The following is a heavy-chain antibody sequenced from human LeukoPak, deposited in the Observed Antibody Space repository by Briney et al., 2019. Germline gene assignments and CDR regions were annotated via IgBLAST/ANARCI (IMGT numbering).Heavy chain of an antibody. Sequence: PSETLSLTCTVSGGSISSYYWSWIRQPPGKGLEWIGYIYYSGSTNYNPSLKSRVTISVDTSKNQFSLRLSSVTAADTAVYYCARVVGWYYFDYWGQGTLVTVSS. J-gene: IGHJ4*02. CDR2: IYYSGST. V-gene: IGHV4-59*08. CDR1: GGSISSYY. CDR3: ARVVGWYYFDY. D-gene: IGHD6-19*01.